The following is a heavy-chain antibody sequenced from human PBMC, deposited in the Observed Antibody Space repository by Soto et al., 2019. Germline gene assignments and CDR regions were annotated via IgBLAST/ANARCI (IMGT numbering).Heavy chain of an antibody. Sequence: GASVKVSCKASGGTFSSNAISWVRHAPGQGLEWMGGIIPIFGTANYAQKFQGRVTITADESTSTAYMELSSLRSEDTAVYYCARRAMGSFFDYWGQGTLVTVSS. J-gene: IGHJ4*02. D-gene: IGHD5-18*01. V-gene: IGHV1-69*13. CDR2: IIPIFGTA. CDR3: ARRAMGSFFDY. CDR1: GGTFSSNA.